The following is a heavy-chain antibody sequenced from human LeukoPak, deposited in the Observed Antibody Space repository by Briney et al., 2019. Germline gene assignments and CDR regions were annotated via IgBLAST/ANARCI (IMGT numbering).Heavy chain of an antibody. CDR1: GFTLSTPS. CDR2: IWFDGKNT. D-gene: IGHD6-19*01. Sequence: GSLGLSRAAAGFTLSTPSMHLGRQAPAKGLEGVAMIWFDGKNTHYVDSVKGRFTISRDNSKNTVDLRMNSLRAEDTAVYYCTRDPPSSGWSFDYWGQGTLVTVSS. J-gene: IGHJ4*02. CDR3: TRDPPSSGWSFDY. V-gene: IGHV3-33*01.